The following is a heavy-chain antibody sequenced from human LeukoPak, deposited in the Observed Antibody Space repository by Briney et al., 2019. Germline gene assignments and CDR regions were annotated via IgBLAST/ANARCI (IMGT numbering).Heavy chain of an antibody. D-gene: IGHD6-13*01. CDR3: AREMVAAAGTDY. J-gene: IGHJ4*02. V-gene: IGHV4-59*12. Sequence: PSETLSLTCTVSGGSISSYYWSWIRQPPGKGLEWIGYIYYSGSTNYNPSLKSRVTISVDTSKNQFSLKLSSVTAADTAVYYCAREMVAAAGTDYWGQGTLVTVSS. CDR1: GGSISSYY. CDR2: IYYSGST.